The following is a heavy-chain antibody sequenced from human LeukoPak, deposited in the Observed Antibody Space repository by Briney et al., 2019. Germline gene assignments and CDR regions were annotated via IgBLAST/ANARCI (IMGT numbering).Heavy chain of an antibody. CDR3: ARGLQKLKTKTTVTTLYYFDY. V-gene: IGHV4-34*01. CDR2: INHSGST. J-gene: IGHJ4*02. Sequence: AGGSLRLSCAASGFTFSRFWMNWIRQPPGKGLEWIGEINHSGSTNYNPSLKSRVTISVDTSKNQFSLKLSSVTAADTAVYYCARGLQKLKTKTTVTTLYYFDYWGQGTLVTVSS. D-gene: IGHD4-17*01. CDR1: GFTFSRFW.